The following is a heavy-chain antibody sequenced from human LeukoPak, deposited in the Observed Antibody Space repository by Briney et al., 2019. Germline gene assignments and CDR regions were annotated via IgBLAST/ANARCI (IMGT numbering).Heavy chain of an antibody. Sequence: ASVKVSCKASGYTFTGYYMHWVRQAPGQGLEWMGWINPNSGGTNYAQKFQGRVTMTRDTSISTAYMELSRLRSDDTAVYYCARDFVRSVSSSEPGYYYYGMDVWGQGTTVTVSS. CDR1: GYTFTGYY. V-gene: IGHV1-2*02. D-gene: IGHD6-6*01. CDR2: INPNSGGT. CDR3: ARDFVRSVSSSEPGYYYYGMDV. J-gene: IGHJ6*02.